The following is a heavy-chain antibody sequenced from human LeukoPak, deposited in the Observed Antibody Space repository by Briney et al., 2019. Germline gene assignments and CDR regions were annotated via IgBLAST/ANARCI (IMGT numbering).Heavy chain of an antibody. D-gene: IGHD3-22*01. Sequence: GGSLRLSCAASGFTFSSYWMNWVRQAPGKGLVWVSRIASDGSSTTYADSVKGRFSISRDNAKNTLYLQMNSLRAEDTAVYYCAREDDYYDSSGYDYWGQGTLVTVSS. CDR1: GFTFSSYW. CDR3: AREDDYYDSSGYDY. V-gene: IGHV3-74*01. J-gene: IGHJ4*02. CDR2: IASDGSST.